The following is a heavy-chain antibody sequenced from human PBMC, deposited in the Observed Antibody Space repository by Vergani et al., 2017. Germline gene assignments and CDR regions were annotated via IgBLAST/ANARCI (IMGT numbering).Heavy chain of an antibody. CDR1: GFTFSTYA. Sequence: VQLVESGGGLVKPGGSLRLSCAASGFTFSTYAMTWVRQAPGKGLEWVSTISSDGGSTYYADSVKGRFTISRDNSKNTLSLQMNSLTAEDTAIYYCAGPQGTSAYYDGGFDYWGQGILVTVSS. J-gene: IGHJ4*02. V-gene: IGHV3-23*04. CDR3: AGPQGTSAYYDGGFDY. CDR2: ISSDGGST. D-gene: IGHD3-22*01.